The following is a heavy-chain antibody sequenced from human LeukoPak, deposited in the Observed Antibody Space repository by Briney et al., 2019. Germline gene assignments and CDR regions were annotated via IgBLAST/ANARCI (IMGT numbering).Heavy chain of an antibody. J-gene: IGHJ3*02. Sequence: GGSLRLSCAASGFTFSSYAMSWVRQAPGKGLEWVSAISGSGGSTYYADSVKGRFTISRDNSKNTLYLRMNSLRAEDTAVYYCAKTRRRVTFGGVIGHDAFDIWGQGTMVTVSS. D-gene: IGHD3-16*02. V-gene: IGHV3-23*01. CDR2: ISGSGGST. CDR3: AKTRRRVTFGGVIGHDAFDI. CDR1: GFTFSSYA.